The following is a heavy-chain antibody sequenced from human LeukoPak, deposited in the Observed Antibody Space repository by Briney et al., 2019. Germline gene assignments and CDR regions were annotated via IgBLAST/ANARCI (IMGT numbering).Heavy chain of an antibody. J-gene: IGHJ6*02. CDR2: ISWKSGSI. Sequence: GGSLRLSCAVSGFTFDDYAMHWVRQAPGKGLDWVAGISWKSGSIGYADSVKGRFTISRDNAKNVLYLEMNSLREEDTALYYCAKDLRAFPRQSLGGLDVWGQGTTVTVSS. CDR1: GFTFDDYA. V-gene: IGHV3-9*01. CDR3: AKDLRAFPRQSLGGLDV. D-gene: IGHD2/OR15-2a*01.